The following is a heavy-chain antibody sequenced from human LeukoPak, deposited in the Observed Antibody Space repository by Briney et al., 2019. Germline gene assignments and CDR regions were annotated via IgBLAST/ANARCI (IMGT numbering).Heavy chain of an antibody. V-gene: IGHV4-59*12. J-gene: IGHJ5*02. CDR1: GGSISSYY. CDR3: ARRKRPAATMVWFDP. Sequence: SETLSLTCTVSGGSISSYYWSWIRQPPGKGLEWIGYIYYSGSTNYNPSLKSRVTISVDTSKNQFSLKLSSVTAADTAVYYCARRKRPAATMVWFDPWGQGTLVTVSS. D-gene: IGHD2-15*01. CDR2: IYYSGST.